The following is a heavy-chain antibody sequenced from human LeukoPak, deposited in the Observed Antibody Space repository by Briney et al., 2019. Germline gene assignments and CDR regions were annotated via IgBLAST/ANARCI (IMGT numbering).Heavy chain of an antibody. CDR1: GFTFSSYG. CDR2: ISYDGSNK. CDR3: AKSSLRGHSLWYFDL. Sequence: GGSLRLSCAASGFTFSSYGMHWVRQAPGKGLEWVAVISYDGSNKYDADSVKGRFTISRDNSKNTLYLQMNKLRVEDTAVYYCAKSSLRGHSLWYFDLWGRGTPVTVSS. J-gene: IGHJ2*01. V-gene: IGHV3-30*18. D-gene: IGHD3-10*01.